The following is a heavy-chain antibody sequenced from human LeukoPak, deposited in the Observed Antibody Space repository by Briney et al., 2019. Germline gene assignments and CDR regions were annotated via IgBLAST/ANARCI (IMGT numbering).Heavy chain of an antibody. Sequence: GGSLRLSCAASGFTFSDYYMSWIRQAPGKGLEWVSYISSSGSTIYYADSVKGRFTISRDNAKNSLYLQMNSLRAEDTAVYYCARDKFYKYGDYRNWFDPWVQGTLVTVCS. J-gene: IGHJ5*02. D-gene: IGHD4-17*01. CDR1: GFTFSDYY. V-gene: IGHV3-11*01. CDR3: ARDKFYKYGDYRNWFDP. CDR2: ISSSGSTI.